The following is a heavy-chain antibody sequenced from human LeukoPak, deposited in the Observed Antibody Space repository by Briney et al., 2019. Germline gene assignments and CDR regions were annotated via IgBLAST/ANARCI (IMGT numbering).Heavy chain of an antibody. CDR1: GLTFSSYA. CDR3: AKPSFVSWWLPRFDY. J-gene: IGHJ4*02. D-gene: IGHD2-8*02. Sequence: GGSLRLSCSASGLTFSSYAMGWVPPAPGKGLEWVSAIRCSGGSTFYADSVKGRFTISRDNSKNTLYLQMISLRAEDTAVYYCAKPSFVSWWLPRFDYWGQGTLVTVSS. V-gene: IGHV3-23*01. CDR2: IRCSGGST.